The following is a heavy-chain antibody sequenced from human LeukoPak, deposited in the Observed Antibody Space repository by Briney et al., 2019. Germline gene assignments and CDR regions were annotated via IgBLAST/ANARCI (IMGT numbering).Heavy chain of an antibody. V-gene: IGHV3-74*01. CDR3: ARAGGWGSSFDY. J-gene: IGHJ4*02. D-gene: IGHD3-16*01. CDR2: INSDGSSI. CDR1: GFTFSSYS. Sequence: QPGGSLRLSCAASGFTFSSYSMHWVRQPPGKGLVWVSRINSDGSSISYSDYVKVGFTISRDNAKNTLYLQMNRLTAEDADVYFCARAGGWGSSFDYWGRGTLVSVSS.